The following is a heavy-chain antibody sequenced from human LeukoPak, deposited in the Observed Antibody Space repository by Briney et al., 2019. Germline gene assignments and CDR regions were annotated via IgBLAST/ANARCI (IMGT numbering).Heavy chain of an antibody. CDR2: INPNSGGT. Sequence: ASVKVSCKASGYTFTGYYMHWVRQAPGQGLEWMGWINPNSGGTNYAQKFQGRVTMTRDTSISTAYMELSRLRSADTAVYYCARVVYCSSTSCYMPLGYWGQGTLVTVSS. CDR3: ARVVYCSSTSCYMPLGY. J-gene: IGHJ4*02. D-gene: IGHD2-2*01. CDR1: GYTFTGYY. V-gene: IGHV1-2*02.